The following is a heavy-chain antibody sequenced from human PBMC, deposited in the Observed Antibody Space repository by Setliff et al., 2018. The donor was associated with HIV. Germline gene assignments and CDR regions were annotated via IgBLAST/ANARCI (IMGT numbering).Heavy chain of an antibody. CDR1: GYSISNGYY. J-gene: IGHJ4*02. V-gene: IGHV4-38-2*01. D-gene: IGHD3-10*01. CDR3: AARSSGNPTRHFDY. Sequence: NPSETLSLTCALSGYSISNGYYWGWIRQPSGKGLEWIGSIYHSGSTFYNPSLRSRVTISVDTSQDQFSLRLTSVTAADTAVYYCAARSSGNPTRHFDYWGQGTLVTVSS. CDR2: IYHSGST.